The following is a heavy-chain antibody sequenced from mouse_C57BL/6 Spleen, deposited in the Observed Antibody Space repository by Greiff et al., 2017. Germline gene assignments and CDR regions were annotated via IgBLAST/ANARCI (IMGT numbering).Heavy chain of an antibody. CDR1: GFTFSSYA. D-gene: IGHD2-4*01. Sequence: EVQLVESGGGLVKPGGSLKLSCAASGFTFSSYAMSWVRQTPEKRLEWVATISDGGSYTYSPDNVKGRFTISRDNAKNNLYLQMSHLKSEDTAMYYCARDRGLHYYAMDYWGQGTSVTVSS. J-gene: IGHJ4*01. V-gene: IGHV5-4*01. CDR3: ARDRGLHYYAMDY. CDR2: ISDGGSYT.